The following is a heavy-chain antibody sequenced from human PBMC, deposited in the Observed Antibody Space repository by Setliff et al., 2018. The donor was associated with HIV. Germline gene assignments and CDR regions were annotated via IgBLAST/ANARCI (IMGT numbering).Heavy chain of an antibody. CDR3: ARLDLTTAGQIGYFHH. CDR1: GDSISGSY. Sequence: SETLSLTCTVSGDSISGSYWCWIRQPPGKGLEWIGYIYASGSANHNPALKSRVSISVDTSKNQLSRKLSSVTATATAVYYCARLDLTTAGQIGYFHHWGQGTQVTVSS. J-gene: IGHJ1*01. D-gene: IGHD6-13*01. V-gene: IGHV4-4*09. CDR2: IYASGSA.